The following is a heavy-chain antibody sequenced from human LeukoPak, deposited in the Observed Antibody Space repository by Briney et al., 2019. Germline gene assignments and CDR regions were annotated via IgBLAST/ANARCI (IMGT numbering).Heavy chain of an antibody. J-gene: IGHJ4*02. Sequence: PSETLSLTCAVSDDSISSSSYYWGWIRQRPEEGLEWIGSIYYSGTTYYNPSLKSQVTISVDTSKNQFSLKLSSVTAADTALYFCARQSTSMSTCWGQGTLVTVSS. CDR3: ARQSTSMSTC. D-gene: IGHD3-3*02. V-gene: IGHV4-39*01. CDR2: IYYSGTT. CDR1: DDSISSSSYY.